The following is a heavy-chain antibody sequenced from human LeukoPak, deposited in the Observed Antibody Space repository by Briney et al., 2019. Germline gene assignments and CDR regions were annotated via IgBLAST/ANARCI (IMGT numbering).Heavy chain of an antibody. CDR3: ATSGGSYWS. CDR1: GFTFRSYS. CDR2: ISGRDSTT. D-gene: IGHD1-26*01. Sequence: PGGSLRLFCAASGFTFRSYSMNWVRQARGRGLEWVSGISGRDSTTYYADSVKGRFTISRENSKNTLYLQMTSLRAEDTAVYYCATSGGSYWSWGQGTLVTVSS. V-gene: IGHV3-23*01. J-gene: IGHJ5*02.